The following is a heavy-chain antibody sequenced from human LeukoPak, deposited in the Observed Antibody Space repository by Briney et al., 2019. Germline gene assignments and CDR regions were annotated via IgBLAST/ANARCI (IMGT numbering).Heavy chain of an antibody. Sequence: GGSLRLSCAASGFTFSGSAMHWVRQASGKGLEWVGVIKSKTNGETRDYAAPVKCRFTISRDNAKNSLYLQMNRLRAEDTAVYYCARREGGIAAASDYWGQGTLVTVSS. J-gene: IGHJ4*02. V-gene: IGHV3-15*01. CDR2: IKSKTNGETR. CDR3: ARREGGIAAASDY. D-gene: IGHD6-13*01. CDR1: GFTFSGSA.